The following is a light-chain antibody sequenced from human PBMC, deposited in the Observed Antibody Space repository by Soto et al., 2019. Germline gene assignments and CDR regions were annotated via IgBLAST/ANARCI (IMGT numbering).Light chain of an antibody. Sequence: QSVLTQPASVSGSPGQSITISCTGTSSDVGIYNFVSWYQQPPGKAPKLIIYDVSNRPSGVSNRFSGSKSGNTASLTISGLQAEDETDYYCSSYTSSSTPVFGTGTKVSVL. CDR1: SSDVGIYNF. CDR2: DVS. J-gene: IGLJ1*01. V-gene: IGLV2-14*01. CDR3: SSYTSSSTPV.